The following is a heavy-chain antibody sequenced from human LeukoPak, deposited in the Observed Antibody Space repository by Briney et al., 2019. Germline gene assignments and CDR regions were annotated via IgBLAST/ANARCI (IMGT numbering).Heavy chain of an antibody. CDR1: GGSISSSSYY. Sequence: SETLSLTCTVSGGSISSSSYYWGWIRQPAGKGLEWIGRIHTSGNTNYNFSLKSRVTISLDTSKNQFSLKLSSVTAADTAVYYCARSSWASFDYWGQGTLVTVSS. D-gene: IGHD6-13*01. CDR3: ARSSWASFDY. J-gene: IGHJ4*02. CDR2: IHTSGNT. V-gene: IGHV4-61*02.